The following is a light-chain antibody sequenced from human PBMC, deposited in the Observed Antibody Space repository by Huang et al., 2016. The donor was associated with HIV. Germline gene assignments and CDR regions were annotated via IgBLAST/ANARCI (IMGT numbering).Light chain of an antibody. J-gene: IGKJ1*01. CDR2: GAS. CDR3: HQYNDWPPGT. Sequence: EIVMTQSPATLSVSPGERATLSCWASQSVSSNLAWYQLRPGQAPRLLINGASTRAPGITARFSGSGSGTEVTLTISSLQSEDFAVYYCHQYNDWPPGTFGQGTKVEIK. CDR1: QSVSSN. V-gene: IGKV3-15*01.